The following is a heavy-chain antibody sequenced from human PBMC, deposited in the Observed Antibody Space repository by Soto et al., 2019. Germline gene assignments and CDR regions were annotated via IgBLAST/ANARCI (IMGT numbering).Heavy chain of an antibody. CDR1: GYTFSNYG. J-gene: IGHJ5*02. V-gene: IGHV1-18*01. D-gene: IGHD2-2*01. CDR2: ISLYSDGT. Sequence: ASVKVSCKTSGYTFSNYGITWVRQAPGQPLEWLGWISLYSDGTNYAQKFQGRVSMTTDTSTTTAYMELRSLRSDDTAVYYCASVVPGAEAWFGPWGQGTLVTVSS. CDR3: ASVVPGAEAWFGP.